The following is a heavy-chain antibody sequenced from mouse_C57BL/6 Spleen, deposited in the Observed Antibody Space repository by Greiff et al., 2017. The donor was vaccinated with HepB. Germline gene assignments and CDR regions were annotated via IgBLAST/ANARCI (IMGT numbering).Heavy chain of an antibody. D-gene: IGHD2-5*01. CDR1: GFNIKDDY. V-gene: IGHV14-4*01. J-gene: IGHJ3*01. CDR3: TTGSNYPAY. Sequence: EVQLQQSGAELVRPGASVKLSCTASGFNIKDDYMHWVKQRPEQGLEWIGWIDPENGDTEYASKFQGKATITADTSSNTAYLQLSSLTSEDTAVYYCTTGSNYPAYWGQRTLVTVSA. CDR2: IDPENGDT.